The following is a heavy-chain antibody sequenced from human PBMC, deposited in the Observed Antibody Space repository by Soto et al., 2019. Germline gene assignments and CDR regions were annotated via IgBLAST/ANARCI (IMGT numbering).Heavy chain of an antibody. Sequence: PGGSLRLSCAASGFTFSTHWMSWVRQAPGKGLEWVANINDDGSERNYADSVRCRFSVSRDNAKNSLFLQMNGLRVEDTALYYCAKDVRWGQGTQVTVSS. CDR1: GFTFSTHW. CDR2: INDDGSER. V-gene: IGHV3-7*05. J-gene: IGHJ4*02. CDR3: AKDVR.